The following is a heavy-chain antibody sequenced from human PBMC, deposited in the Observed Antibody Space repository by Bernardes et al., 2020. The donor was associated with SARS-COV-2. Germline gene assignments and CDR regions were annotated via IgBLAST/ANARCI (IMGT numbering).Heavy chain of an antibody. D-gene: IGHD2-15*01. CDR1: GYTFTNFG. CDR2: ISGYNGNT. J-gene: IGHJ4*02. Sequence: ASVKVSCKTSGYTFTNFGTSWVRQAPGQGLEWVGWISGYNGNTNYAQKFQGRVTMTTDASTSTVYMELRNLRSDDTATYYCARDLLTVVHDYWGQGVLVTVSS. V-gene: IGHV1-18*01. CDR3: ARDLLTVVHDY.